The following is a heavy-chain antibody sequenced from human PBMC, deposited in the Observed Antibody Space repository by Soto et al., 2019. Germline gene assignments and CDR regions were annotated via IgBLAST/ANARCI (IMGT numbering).Heavy chain of an antibody. J-gene: IGHJ4*02. V-gene: IGHV1-18*01. D-gene: IGHD2-15*01. CDR1: GYTFTSYG. CDR3: ARVSEVVAATHCDY. CDR2: ISAYNGNT. Sequence: GASVKVSGKASGYTFTSYGISWVLQAPGQGLEWMGWISAYNGNTNYAQKLQGRVTMTTDTPTSTAYMELRSLRSDDTAVYYCARVSEVVAATHCDYWGQGTLVTVSS.